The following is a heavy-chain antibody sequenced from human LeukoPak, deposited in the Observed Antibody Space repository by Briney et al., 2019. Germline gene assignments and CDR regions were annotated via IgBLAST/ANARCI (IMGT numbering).Heavy chain of an antibody. J-gene: IGHJ5*02. CDR1: GYTFTDYA. D-gene: IGHD3-16*02. V-gene: IGHV7-4-1*02. CDR2: IRPNTGNP. Sequence: GASVKVSCKASGYTFTDYAMNWVRQAPGQGLEWMGWIRPNTGNPTYAQGFTGRFVFSLDTSVGTTYLQISSLKAEDTAVYYCARAYQSLGGLSLPDHWGQGTLVTVSS. CDR3: ARAYQSLGGLSLPDH.